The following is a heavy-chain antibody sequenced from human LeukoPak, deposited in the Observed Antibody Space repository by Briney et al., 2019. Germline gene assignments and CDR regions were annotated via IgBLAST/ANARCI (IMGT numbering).Heavy chain of an antibody. Sequence: PSETLSLTCTVSSVSMNSDFHYWTWIRQPAGKGLEWIGRISNSGRTTYNPSLMSRATITLDTSKSSLSLKVTSVTAADTAVYFCAREIKDIYSPSWGLYDTYYYIDAWGTGTTVNVAS. J-gene: IGHJ6*03. V-gene: IGHV4-61*02. CDR1: SVSMNSDFHY. CDR2: ISNSGRT. CDR3: AREIKDIYSPSWGLYDTYYYIDA. D-gene: IGHD5/OR15-5a*01.